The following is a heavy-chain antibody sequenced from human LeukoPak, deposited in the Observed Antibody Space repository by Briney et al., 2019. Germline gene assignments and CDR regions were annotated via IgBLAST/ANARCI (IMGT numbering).Heavy chain of an antibody. Sequence: GGSLRLSCAASGFTFSSYAMSWVRQAPGKGLEWVSVISGSGGSTFYADSVKGRFTISRDNSKNTLYLQMNSLRAEDTAVYYCAKVNGWYYYDSSGYYSWGQGTLVTVSS. CDR1: GFTFSSYA. CDR2: ISGSGGST. J-gene: IGHJ4*02. D-gene: IGHD3-22*01. V-gene: IGHV3-23*01. CDR3: AKVNGWYYYDSSGYYS.